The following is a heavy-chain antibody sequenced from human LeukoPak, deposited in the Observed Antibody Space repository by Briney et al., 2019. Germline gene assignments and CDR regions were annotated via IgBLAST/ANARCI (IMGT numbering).Heavy chain of an antibody. CDR3: AKGIYSSGWSYFDY. V-gene: IGHV3-23*01. CDR2: LSGSGITT. J-gene: IGHJ4*01. Sequence: GGSLRLSCAASGFTFSNSSMSWVRQAPGKGLEWVSTLSGSGITTYYADSVKGRFTISRDNSKNTLYLQMNTLRAEDSALYYCAKGIYSSGWSYFDYWGHGTLVTVSS. CDR1: GFTFSNSS. D-gene: IGHD6-19*01.